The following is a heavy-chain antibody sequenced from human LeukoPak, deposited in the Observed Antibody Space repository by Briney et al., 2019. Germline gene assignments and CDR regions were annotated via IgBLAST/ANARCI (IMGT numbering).Heavy chain of an antibody. J-gene: IGHJ3*02. CDR3: ARTYSSSWYDAFDI. Sequence: GSLRLSCAASGFTFSSYAMHWVRQAPDKGLEWVAVISYDGSNKYYADSVKGRFTISRDNSKNTLYLQMNSLRVGDTAVYYCARTYSSSWYDAFDIWGQGTTVTVSS. V-gene: IGHV3-30*04. CDR2: ISYDGSNK. D-gene: IGHD6-13*01. CDR1: GFTFSSYA.